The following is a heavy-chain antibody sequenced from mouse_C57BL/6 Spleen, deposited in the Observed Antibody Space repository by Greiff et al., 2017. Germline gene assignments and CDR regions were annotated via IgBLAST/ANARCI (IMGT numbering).Heavy chain of an antibody. CDR1: GYSITSGYY. CDR3: ARDGMGSNYPYWYFDV. CDR2: ISYDGSN. V-gene: IGHV3-6*01. Sequence: EVKLEESGPGLVKPSQSLSLTCSVTGYSITSGYYWNWIRQFPGNKLEWMGYISYDGSNNYNPSLKNRISITRDTSKNQFFLKLNSVTTEDTATYYCARDGMGSNYPYWYFDVWGTGTTVTVSS. D-gene: IGHD2-5*01. J-gene: IGHJ1*03.